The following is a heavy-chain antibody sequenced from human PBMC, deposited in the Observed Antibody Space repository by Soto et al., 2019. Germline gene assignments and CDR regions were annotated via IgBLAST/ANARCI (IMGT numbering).Heavy chain of an antibody. CDR1: GYTFTSYG. J-gene: IGHJ6*02. CDR3: TRDVSSRWYYGMDV. CDR2: ISAYNGNT. D-gene: IGHD6-13*01. V-gene: IGHV1-18*01. Sequence: QVQLVQSGAEVKKPGASVKVSCKASGYTFTSYGISWVRQAPGQGLEWMGWISAYNGNTNYAQKLQGRITMTTATCTRKAYMELRSLRSDDTAVYYCTRDVSSRWYYGMDVWGQGTTVTVSS.